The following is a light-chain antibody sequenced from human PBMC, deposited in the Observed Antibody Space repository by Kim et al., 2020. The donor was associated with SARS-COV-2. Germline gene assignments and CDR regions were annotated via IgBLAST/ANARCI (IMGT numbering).Light chain of an antibody. CDR2: DGS. CDR3: STYTSSSTLV. V-gene: IGLV2-14*03. CDR1: SRDVGGYNA. J-gene: IGLJ2*01. Sequence: GQSMTISCTGTSRDVGGYNAGSWYQKHHGKAPKRMIYDGSKRPTGVSNRFSGSKSGNTASLTISGLQAEDEADYYCSTYTSSSTLVLGGGTQLTVL.